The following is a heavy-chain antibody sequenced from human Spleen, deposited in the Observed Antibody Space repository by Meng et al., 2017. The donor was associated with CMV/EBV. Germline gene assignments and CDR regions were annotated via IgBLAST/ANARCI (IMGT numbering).Heavy chain of an antibody. D-gene: IGHD6-19*01. CDR1: GGSFSGYY. CDR3: AREVDQVAGTVYWYFDL. CDR2: INHSGST. J-gene: IGHJ2*01. V-gene: IGHV4-34*01. Sequence: SETLSLTCAVYGGSFSGYYWNWIRQPPGKGLEWIGEINHSGSTNYNLSLKSRVTISVDTSKNQFSLKLSSVTAADTAVYYCAREVDQVAGTVYWYFDLWGRGTLVTVSS.